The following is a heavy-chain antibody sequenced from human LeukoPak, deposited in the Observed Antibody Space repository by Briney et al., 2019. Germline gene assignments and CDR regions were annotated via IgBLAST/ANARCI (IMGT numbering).Heavy chain of an antibody. V-gene: IGHV3-21*04. CDR1: GFTFSSYS. CDR3: AKSGLRLGELSSRPYFDY. CDR2: ISSSSSYI. Sequence: GGSLRLSCAASGFTFSSYSMNWVRQAPGKGLEWVSSISSSSSYIYYADSVKGRFTISRDNSKNTLYLQMNSLRAEDTAVYYCAKSGLRLGELSSRPYFDYWGQGTLVTVSS. D-gene: IGHD3-16*02. J-gene: IGHJ4*02.